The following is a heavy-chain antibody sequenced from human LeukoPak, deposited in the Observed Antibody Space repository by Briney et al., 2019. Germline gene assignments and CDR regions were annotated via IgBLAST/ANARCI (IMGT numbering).Heavy chain of an antibody. Sequence: SETLSLTCTVSGGSISSGGYYWSWIRQHPGKGLEWIGYIYYSGSTYYNPSLKSRVTISVDTSKNQFSLKLSSVTAADTAVYYCARGPRWGSCSGGSCRTKGNDYWGQGTLVTVSS. CDR3: ARGPRWGSCSGGSCRTKGNDY. D-gene: IGHD2-15*01. CDR2: IYYSGST. CDR1: GGSISSGGYY. J-gene: IGHJ4*02. V-gene: IGHV4-31*03.